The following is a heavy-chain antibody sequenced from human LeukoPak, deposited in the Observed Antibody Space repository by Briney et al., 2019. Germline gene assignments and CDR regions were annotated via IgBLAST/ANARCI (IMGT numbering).Heavy chain of an antibody. CDR1: GGSITTYY. V-gene: IGHV4-4*07. CDR2: IHSGGAT. J-gene: IGHJ5*02. Sequence: SETLSLTCNVSGGSITTYYWSWIRQPAGKGLEWIGRIHSGGATTYNPSFKSRVTMSVDTSKNQVSLILNSVTAADTARYYCARTQSGLGWFGPWGQGTLVTVSS. CDR3: ARTQSGLGWFGP.